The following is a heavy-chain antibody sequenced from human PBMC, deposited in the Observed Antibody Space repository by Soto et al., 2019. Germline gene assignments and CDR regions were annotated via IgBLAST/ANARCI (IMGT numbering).Heavy chain of an antibody. CDR1: GFTFSDSY. V-gene: IGHV3-11*01. J-gene: IGHJ2*01. D-gene: IGHD3-16*01. CDR2: ISSSGLTI. CDR3: ASLRPAPDWYFAL. Sequence: VGSLRLSCAASGFTFSDSYMSWVRQAPGKGLEWVSYISSSGLTIYYAESVKGRFTISRDSAKNSLSLQMNSLRAEDTAVYYCASLRPAPDWYFALWGRGTLVTVSS.